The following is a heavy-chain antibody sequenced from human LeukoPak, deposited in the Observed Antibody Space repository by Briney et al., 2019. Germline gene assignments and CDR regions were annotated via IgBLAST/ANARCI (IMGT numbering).Heavy chain of an antibody. CDR3: AREGVIAVAGSGDYYYYYMDV. CDR1: GYTFTGYY. D-gene: IGHD6-19*01. V-gene: IGHV1-2*02. J-gene: IGHJ6*03. Sequence: ASVKISCKASGYTFTGYYMHWVRQAPGQGLEWMGWINPNSGGTNYAQKFQGRVTMTRDTSISTAYMELSRLRSDDTAVYYCAREGVIAVAGSGDYYYYYMDVWGKGTTVTVSS. CDR2: INPNSGGT.